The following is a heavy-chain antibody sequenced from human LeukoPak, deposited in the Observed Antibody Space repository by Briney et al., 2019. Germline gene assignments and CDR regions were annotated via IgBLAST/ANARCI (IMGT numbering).Heavy chain of an antibody. CDR2: IYYSGST. V-gene: IGHV4-59*01. Sequence: SETLSLTCTVSGGSISSYYWSWIRQPPGKGLEWIGYIYYSGSTNYNPSLKSRVTISVDTSKNQFSLKLSSVTAADTAVYYCARGANVALRYFDWLLSPYFDYLGQGTLVTVSS. CDR1: GGSISSYY. J-gene: IGHJ4*02. CDR3: ARGANVALRYFDWLLSPYFDY. D-gene: IGHD3-9*01.